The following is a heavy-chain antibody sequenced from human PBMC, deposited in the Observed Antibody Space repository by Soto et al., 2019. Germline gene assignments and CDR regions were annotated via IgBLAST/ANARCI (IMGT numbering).Heavy chain of an antibody. CDR1: GFTFSSYA. D-gene: IGHD3-9*01. CDR3: ARDGPDIFCELPPTPFAI. CDR2: ISYDGSNK. Sequence: GGSLRLSCAASGFTFSSYAMHWVRQAPGKGLEWVAVISYDGSNKYYADSVKGRFTISRDNSKNTLYLQMNSLRAEDTAVYYCARDGPDIFCELPPTPFAIWGQGTIVTVSS. J-gene: IGHJ3*02. V-gene: IGHV3-30-3*01.